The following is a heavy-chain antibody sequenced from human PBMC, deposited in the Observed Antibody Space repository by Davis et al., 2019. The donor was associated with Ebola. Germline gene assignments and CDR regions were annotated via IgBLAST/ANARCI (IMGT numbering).Heavy chain of an antibody. J-gene: IGHJ6*04. Sequence: HSQTLSLTCAISGDSVSGSSGAWNWIRQSPSRGLEWLGRTYYTSKWFNHYAEAVQSRITINPDTSKNQFSLQLNSVTPEDTAVYYCARGWLRTGLDVWGKGAAVIVSS. V-gene: IGHV6-1*01. CDR2: TYYTSKWFN. D-gene: IGHD5-12*01. CDR1: GDSVSGSSGA. CDR3: ARGWLRTGLDV.